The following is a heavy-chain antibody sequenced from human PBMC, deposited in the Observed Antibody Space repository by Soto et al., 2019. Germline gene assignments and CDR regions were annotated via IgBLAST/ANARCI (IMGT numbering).Heavy chain of an antibody. CDR3: ARDLKPDYYGSGSSL. V-gene: IGHV1-18*01. D-gene: IGHD3-10*01. CDR2: ISAYNGNT. Sequence: ASVKVSCKASGYTFTSYGIGWVRQAPGQGLEWMGWISAYNGNTNYAQKLQGRVTMTTDTSTSTAYMELRSLRSDDTAVYYCARDLKPDYYGSGSSLWGQGTLVTVSS. J-gene: IGHJ4*02. CDR1: GYTFTSYG.